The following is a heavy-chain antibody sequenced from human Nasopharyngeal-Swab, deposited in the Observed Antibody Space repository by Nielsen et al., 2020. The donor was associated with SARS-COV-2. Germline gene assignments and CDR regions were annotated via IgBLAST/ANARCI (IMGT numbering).Heavy chain of an antibody. Sequence: GGSLRLSCAASGFTFSTAWMSWVRQAPGKGLEWVSAISGSGGSTYYADSVKGRFTISRDNSKNTLYLQMNSLRAEDTAVYYCAKEVDYCSSTSCHEPYFDYWGQGTLVTVSS. CDR1: GFTFSTAW. CDR2: ISGSGGST. J-gene: IGHJ4*02. D-gene: IGHD2-2*01. CDR3: AKEVDYCSSTSCHEPYFDY. V-gene: IGHV3-23*01.